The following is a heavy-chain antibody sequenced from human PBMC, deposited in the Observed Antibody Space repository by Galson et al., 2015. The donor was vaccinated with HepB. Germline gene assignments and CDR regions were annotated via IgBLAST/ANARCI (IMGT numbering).Heavy chain of an antibody. CDR3: ARTERGGSEYYYYYYGMDV. V-gene: IGHV3-72*01. CDR2: TRNKANSYTT. D-gene: IGHD2-15*01. Sequence: SLRLSCAASGFTFSDHYMDWVRQAPGKGLEWVGRTRNKANSYTTEYAASVKGRFTISRDDSKNSLYLQMNSLKTEDTAVYYCARTERGGSEYYYYYYGMDVWGQGTTVTVSS. CDR1: GFTFSDHY. J-gene: IGHJ6*02.